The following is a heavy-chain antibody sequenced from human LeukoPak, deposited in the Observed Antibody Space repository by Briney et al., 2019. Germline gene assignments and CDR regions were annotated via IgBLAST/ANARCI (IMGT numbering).Heavy chain of an antibody. CDR3: ARNWAYYYDSSAEGYFDY. J-gene: IGHJ4*02. V-gene: IGHV1-2*02. Sequence: ASVKASCKASGYTFTGYYMHWVRQAPGQGLEWMGWINPNSGGTNYAQKFQGRVTMTRDTSISTAYMELSRLRSDDTAVYYCARNWAYYYDSSAEGYFDYWGQGTLVTVSS. CDR1: GYTFTGYY. CDR2: INPNSGGT. D-gene: IGHD3-22*01.